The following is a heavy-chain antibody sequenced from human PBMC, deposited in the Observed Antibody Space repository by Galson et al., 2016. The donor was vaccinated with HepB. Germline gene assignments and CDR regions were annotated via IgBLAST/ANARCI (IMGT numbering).Heavy chain of an antibody. Sequence: SLRLSCAASGFSFSSYVMSWVRQSPGKGLEWVSGISGSPVTTYYADSVRGRFTISRDDSKKMLYLQMNSLTVEDAALYYCTKDRGGGSSWYLGYSWGKGTLVTVSS. V-gene: IGHV3-23*01. CDR3: TKDRGGGSSWYLGYS. D-gene: IGHD6-13*01. CDR1: GFSFSSYV. CDR2: ISGSPVTT. J-gene: IGHJ4*02.